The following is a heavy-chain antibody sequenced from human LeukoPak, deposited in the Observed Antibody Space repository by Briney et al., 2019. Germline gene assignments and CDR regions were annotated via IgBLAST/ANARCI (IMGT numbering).Heavy chain of an antibody. CDR1: GFTFSSYA. D-gene: IGHD3-3*01. Sequence: GRSLRLSCAASGFTFSSYAMHWVRQAPGKGLEWVAVISYDGSNKYYADSVKGRFTISRDNSKNTLYLQMNSLRSDDTAVYYCARVRNDPRTIFGEVGFDYWGQGTLVTVSS. J-gene: IGHJ4*02. CDR3: ARVRNDPRTIFGEVGFDY. CDR2: ISYDGSNK. V-gene: IGHV3-30*04.